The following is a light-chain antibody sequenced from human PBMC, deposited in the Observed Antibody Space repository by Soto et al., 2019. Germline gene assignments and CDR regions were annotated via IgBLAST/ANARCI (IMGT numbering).Light chain of an antibody. CDR2: GAS. Sequence: EIVLTQSPGTLCLSPGERATITCRASQSVSSSYLAWYQQKPGQAPRLLISGASSRATGIPARFSGSGSGTDFTLTISSLEPEDFAAYYCHQYGSSSWTFGPGTKVDI. CDR1: QSVSSSY. J-gene: IGKJ1*01. CDR3: HQYGSSSWT. V-gene: IGKV3-20*01.